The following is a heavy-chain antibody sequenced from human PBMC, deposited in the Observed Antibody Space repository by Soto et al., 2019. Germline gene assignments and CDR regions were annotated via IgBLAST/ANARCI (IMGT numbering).Heavy chain of an antibody. Sequence: TLSLTCAVSVGSSSSGGYSWSWIRQPPGKGLEWIGYIYHSGSTYYNPSLKSRVTISVDRSKNQFSLKLSSVTAADTAVYYCARGSRKLAARPYFDYWGQGTLVTVSS. CDR3: ARGSRKLAARPYFDY. D-gene: IGHD6-6*01. CDR1: VGSSSSGGYS. V-gene: IGHV4-30-2*01. CDR2: IYHSGST. J-gene: IGHJ4*02.